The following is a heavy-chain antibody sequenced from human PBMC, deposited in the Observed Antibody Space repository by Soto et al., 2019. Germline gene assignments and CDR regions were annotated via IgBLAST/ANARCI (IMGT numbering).Heavy chain of an antibody. D-gene: IGHD3-10*01. J-gene: IGHJ4*02. CDR1: GFTFSSYG. CDR2: IWYDGSNK. Sequence: GGSLRLSYAASGFTFSSYGMHWVRQAPGKGLEWVAVIWYDGSNKYYADSVKGRFTISRDNSKNTLYLQMNSLRAEDTAVYYCARGGRITMVRGVIGPRIAVADYWGQGTLVTVSS. V-gene: IGHV3-33*01. CDR3: ARGGRITMVRGVIGPRIAVADY.